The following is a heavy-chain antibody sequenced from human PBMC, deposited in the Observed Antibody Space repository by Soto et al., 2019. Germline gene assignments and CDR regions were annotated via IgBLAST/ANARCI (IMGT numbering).Heavy chain of an antibody. CDR3: VRQGYCSSTSCFDGMGV. J-gene: IGHJ6*02. CDR2: TRNEANDNIR. V-gene: IGHV3-72*01. D-gene: IGHD2-2*01. CDR1: GFRPSEYY. Sequence: EQLVQSGGGLVQPGGSLRISCVVSGFRPSEYYIDWVRQAPGKGLEWIGRTRNEANDNIRDYAASVKGRFTISRDDSKSSLFLHMKGLKTEDTAVYYCVRQGYCSSTSCFDGMGVWGQGTTVTVSS.